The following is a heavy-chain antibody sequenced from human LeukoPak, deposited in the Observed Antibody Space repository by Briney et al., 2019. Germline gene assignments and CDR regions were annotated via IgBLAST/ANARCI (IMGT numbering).Heavy chain of an antibody. CDR1: GFTFSSDW. D-gene: IGHD2-15*01. CDR2: VTTHGTSI. CDR3: VRDADGSTPFDY. V-gene: IGHV3-74*01. J-gene: IGHJ4*02. Sequence: PGGSLRLSCAASGFTFSSDWMHWVRQAPGEGLVWVSGVTTHGTSIGYADSVKGRFTISRDNSKNTLYLEANSLRAEDTAVYYCVRDADGSTPFDYWGQGTLVTVSS.